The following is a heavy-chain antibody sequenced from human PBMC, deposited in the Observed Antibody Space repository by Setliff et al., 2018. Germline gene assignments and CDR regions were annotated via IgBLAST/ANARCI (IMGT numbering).Heavy chain of an antibody. Sequence: GGSLRLSCAASGFTFINYWMHWVRQVPGKGLVWVSRIGTDGSGTEYADSVKGRFTISRDNAKNSLYLQMNSLRAEDTAVYYCARGLSIAARPDWFDPWGQGTLVTVSS. J-gene: IGHJ5*02. CDR1: GFTFINYW. CDR2: IGTDGSGT. CDR3: ARGLSIAARPDWFDP. V-gene: IGHV3-74*03. D-gene: IGHD6-6*01.